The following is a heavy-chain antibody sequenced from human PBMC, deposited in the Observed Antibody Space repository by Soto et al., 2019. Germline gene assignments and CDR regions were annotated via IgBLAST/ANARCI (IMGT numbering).Heavy chain of an antibody. D-gene: IGHD3-22*01. CDR1: GFTFSSYG. J-gene: IGHJ3*02. V-gene: IGHV3-33*01. Sequence: GGSLRLSCAASGFTFSSYGMHWVRQAPGKGLEWVAVIWYDGSNKYYADSVKGRFTISRDNSKNTLYLQMNSLRAEDTAVYYCASLITMIVVANDAFDIWGQGTMVTVSS. CDR2: IWYDGSNK. CDR3: ASLITMIVVANDAFDI.